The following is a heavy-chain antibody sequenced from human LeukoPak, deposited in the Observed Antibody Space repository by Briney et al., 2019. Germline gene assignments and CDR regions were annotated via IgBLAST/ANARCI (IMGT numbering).Heavy chain of an antibody. CDR3: AKDAAGPEY. CDR2: INQDGSAE. Sequence: PGGSLRLSCAASGFTFSSHWMSWVRQAPGKGLEWVANINQDGSAEKYVDSVKGRFTISRDNSRNTLYLQMNSLRAEDTAVYYCAKDAAGPEYWGQGTLVTVSS. D-gene: IGHD6-13*01. CDR1: GFTFSSHW. V-gene: IGHV3-7*05. J-gene: IGHJ4*02.